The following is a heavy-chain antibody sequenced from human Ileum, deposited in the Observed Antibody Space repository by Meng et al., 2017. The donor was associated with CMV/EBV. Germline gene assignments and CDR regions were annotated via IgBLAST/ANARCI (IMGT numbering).Heavy chain of an antibody. D-gene: IGHD3-16*01. CDR1: GYTFRINY. V-gene: IGHV1-2*06. Sequence: SCKASGYTFRINYIHWLRQAPGQGREWMGRIDPDTGATYSAQKFQGRVTMTRDTSISTAYLELTSLIFDDTAVYYCARGYSYACDYWGQGALVTVSS. CDR2: IDPDTGAT. J-gene: IGHJ4*02. CDR3: ARGYSYACDY.